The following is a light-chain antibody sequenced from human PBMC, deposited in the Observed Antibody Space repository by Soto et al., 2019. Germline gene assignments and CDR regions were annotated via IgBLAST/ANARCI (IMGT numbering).Light chain of an antibody. CDR2: DAS. CDR3: QQRSNWPPWT. J-gene: IGKJ1*01. CDR1: QSVSSY. Sequence: EIVLTQSPATLSLSPGERATLSCRASQSVSSYLAWYQQKPGQAPRLLIYDASNRATGIPARFSGSGSGTNFTLTFSSLEPEDFAVYYCQQRSNWPPWTFGQGTKV. V-gene: IGKV3-11*01.